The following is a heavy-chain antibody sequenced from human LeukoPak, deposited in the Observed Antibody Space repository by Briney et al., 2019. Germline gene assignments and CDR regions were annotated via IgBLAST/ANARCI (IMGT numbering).Heavy chain of an antibody. D-gene: IGHD3-10*01. J-gene: IGHJ4*02. CDR1: GFTFSDYY. Sequence: GGSLRLSCAASGFTFSDYYMSWIRQAPGKGLEWVSYISSSGSTIYYADSVKGRFTISRDNAKNSLYLQMNSLRAEDTAVYYCARAEWFGELSNSNWGQGTLVTVSS. CDR3: ARAEWFGELSNSN. CDR2: ISSSGSTI. V-gene: IGHV3-11*01.